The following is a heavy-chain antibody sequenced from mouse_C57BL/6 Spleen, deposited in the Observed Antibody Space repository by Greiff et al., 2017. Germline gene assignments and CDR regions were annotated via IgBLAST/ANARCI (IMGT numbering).Heavy chain of an antibody. CDR2: IDPSDSYT. V-gene: IGHV1-50*01. J-gene: IGHJ2*01. CDR3: ARERTTVALDY. D-gene: IGHD1-1*01. CDR1: GYTFTSYW. Sequence: QVQLQQPGAELVKPGASVKLSCKASGYTFTSYWMQWVKQRPGQGLEWIGEIDPSDSYTNYNQKFKGKATLTVDTSSSTAYMQLSSLTSEDSAVYYCARERTTVALDYWGQGTTLTVSS.